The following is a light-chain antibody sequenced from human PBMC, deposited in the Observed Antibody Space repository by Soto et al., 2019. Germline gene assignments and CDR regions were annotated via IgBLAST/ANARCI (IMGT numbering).Light chain of an antibody. V-gene: IGLV2-23*02. J-gene: IGLJ1*01. CDR2: EVS. CDR3: CSYAGRSTWV. CDR1: SSVVGSYNL. Sequence: QSVLTQPASVSGSPRQSITISCTGTSSVVGSYNLVSWYHQHPGKAPKLMIYEVSKRPSGVSNRFSGSKSGNTASLTISGLQAEDEAEYSCCSYAGRSTWVFGIGTKVTVL.